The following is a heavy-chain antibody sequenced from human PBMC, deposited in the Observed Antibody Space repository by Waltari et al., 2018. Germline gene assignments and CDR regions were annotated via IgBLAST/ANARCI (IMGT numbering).Heavy chain of an antibody. D-gene: IGHD2-15*01. CDR3: ARSIVVVVAGSYYYGMDV. J-gene: IGHJ6*02. V-gene: IGHV1-2*02. CDR2: INPNSGGT. Sequence: QVQLVQSGAEVKKPGASVKVSCQASGYPFTGSYMHWVRRAPGQGLEWMGWINPNSGGTNYAQKFQGRVTMTRDTSISTAYMELSRLRSDDTAVYYCARSIVVVVAGSYYYGMDVWGQGTTVTVSS. CDR1: GYPFTGSY.